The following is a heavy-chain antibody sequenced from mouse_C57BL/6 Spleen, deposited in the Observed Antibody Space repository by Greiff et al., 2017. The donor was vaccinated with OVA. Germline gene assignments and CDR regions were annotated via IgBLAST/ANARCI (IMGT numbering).Heavy chain of an antibody. Sequence: EVQLQQSGPELVKPGASVKISCKASGYTFTDYYMNWVKQSHGKSLEWIGDINPNNGGTSYNQKFKGKATLTVDKSSSTAYMELRSLTSEDSAVYYCARSDDGVYFDYWGKGTTLTVSS. V-gene: IGHV1-26*01. CDR3: ARSDDGVYFDY. J-gene: IGHJ2*01. D-gene: IGHD2-3*01. CDR2: INPNNGGT. CDR1: GYTFTDYY.